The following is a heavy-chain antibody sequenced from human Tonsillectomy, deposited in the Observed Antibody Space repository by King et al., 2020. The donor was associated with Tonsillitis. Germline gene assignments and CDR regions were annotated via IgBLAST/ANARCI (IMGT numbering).Heavy chain of an antibody. CDR1: GGSISSYY. V-gene: IGHV4-59*08. D-gene: IGHD5-12*01. CDR2: IYYSGST. CDR3: ARSESVYSGYWFDP. J-gene: IGHJ5*02. Sequence: VQLQESGPGLVKPSETLSLTCTVSGGSISSYYWSWIRQPPGKGLEWIGYIYYSGSTNYNPSLKSRVTISVDTSKNLFSLKLSSVTAADTAVYYCARSESVYSGYWFDPWGQGTLVTVSS.